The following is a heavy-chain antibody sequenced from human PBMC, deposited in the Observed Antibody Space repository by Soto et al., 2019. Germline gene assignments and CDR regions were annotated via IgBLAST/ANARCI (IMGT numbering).Heavy chain of an antibody. Sequence: ASVKVSCKVSGYTLTELSMHWVRQAPGKGLEWMGGFDPEDGETIYAQKFQGRVTMTEDTSTDTAYMELSSLRSEDTAVYYCATDEPRYSGSHYFGYWGQGTLVTVSS. V-gene: IGHV1-24*01. D-gene: IGHD1-26*01. CDR3: ATDEPRYSGSHYFGY. CDR2: FDPEDGET. CDR1: GYTLTELS. J-gene: IGHJ4*02.